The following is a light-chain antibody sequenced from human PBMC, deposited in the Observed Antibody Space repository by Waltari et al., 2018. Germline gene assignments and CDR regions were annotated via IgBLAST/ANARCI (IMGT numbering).Light chain of an antibody. V-gene: IGKV3-20*01. Sequence: EVLLTHSPGTLSLSPGDRATLSCRASESVGNLLAVYQQKPGQAPRLLIYDASTRATGIPDRFSGSCSGTEFTLTLSSLEGGGFAMYYWQQYCMAPVSFGQGTKVEIK. CDR1: ESVGNL. CDR2: DAS. J-gene: IGKJ2*03. CDR3: QQYCMAPVS.